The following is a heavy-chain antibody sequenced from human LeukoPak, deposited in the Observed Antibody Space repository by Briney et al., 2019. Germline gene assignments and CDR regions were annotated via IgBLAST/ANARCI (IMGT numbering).Heavy chain of an antibody. D-gene: IGHD1-26*01. CDR2: IKQDGSEK. V-gene: IGHV3-7*01. Sequence: PGGSLRLSCAASGFTFSSYWMSWVRQAPGKGLEWVANIKQDGSEKYYVDSVKGRFTISRDNAKNSLYLHMNSLRAEDTAVYYCARDKLGLLNYYYYGMDVWGQGTTVTVSS. J-gene: IGHJ6*02. CDR3: ARDKLGLLNYYYYGMDV. CDR1: GFTFSSYW.